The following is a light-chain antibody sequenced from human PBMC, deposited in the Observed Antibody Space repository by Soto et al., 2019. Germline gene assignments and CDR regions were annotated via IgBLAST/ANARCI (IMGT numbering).Light chain of an antibody. J-gene: IGKJ4*01. CDR1: QSLNSY. V-gene: IGKV3-11*01. CDR3: QQRRDWPLT. CDR2: DAS. Sequence: EIVLTQSPATLSLSPGERATLSCRASQSLNSYLAWFQQKPGQAPRLLIYDASNRATDIPARFSGSGSGTDFTLTSSSLEPADFAVYYGQQRRDWPLTFGGGTKVEIK.